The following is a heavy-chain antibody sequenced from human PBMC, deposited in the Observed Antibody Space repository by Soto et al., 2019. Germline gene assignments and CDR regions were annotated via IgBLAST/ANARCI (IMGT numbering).Heavy chain of an antibody. CDR3: ARHEGSNYRGRSTWFDP. CDR2: IYYSGST. J-gene: IGHJ5*02. D-gene: IGHD4-4*01. V-gene: IGHV4-39*01. Sequence: QLQLQESGPGLVKPSETLSLTCTVSGGSISSSSYYWGWIRQPPGKGLEWIGSIYYSGSTYYNPSLKSRVTISVDTSKNQFSLKLSSVTAADTAVYYCARHEGSNYRGRSTWFDPWGQGTLVTASS. CDR1: GGSISSSSYY.